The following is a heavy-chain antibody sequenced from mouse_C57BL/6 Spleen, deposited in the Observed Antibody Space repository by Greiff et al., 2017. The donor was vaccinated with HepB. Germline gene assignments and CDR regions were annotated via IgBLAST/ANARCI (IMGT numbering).Heavy chain of an antibody. CDR3: AGETPVVDYYAMGC. CDR2: IYPGDGDT. V-gene: IGHV1-82*01. J-gene: IGHJ4*01. Sequence: VQLQESGPGLVKPGASVKISCKASGYAFSSSWMNWVKQRPGKGLEWIGRIYPGDGDTNYNGKFKGKATLTADKSSSTAYMQLSSLTSEDSAVYFCAGETPVVDYYAMGCSGEGGPVSDSS. D-gene: IGHD1-1*01. CDR1: GYAFSSSW.